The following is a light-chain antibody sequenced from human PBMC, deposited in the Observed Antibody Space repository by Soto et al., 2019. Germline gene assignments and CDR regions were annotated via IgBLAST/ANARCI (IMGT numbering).Light chain of an antibody. J-gene: IGKJ1*01. V-gene: IGKV1-12*01. CDR2: GAS. CDR3: QLAHSFPWT. CDR1: QSIDSW. Sequence: DIQMTQSPSSVSASIGDRVTISCRASQSIDSWVAWYQQKPGKAPKLLIFGASNLQSGVPSRFSGSGFGTDFTLTISGLQPADFATYYCQLAHSFPWTFGQGNKVEIK.